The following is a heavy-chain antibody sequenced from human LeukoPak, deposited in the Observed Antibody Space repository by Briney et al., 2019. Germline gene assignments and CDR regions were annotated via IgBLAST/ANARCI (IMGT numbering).Heavy chain of an antibody. CDR3: ARKYYYDSSGSDAFDI. V-gene: IGHV3-53*01. CDR2: IYSGGAT. J-gene: IGHJ3*02. CDR1: GFTVSNNY. D-gene: IGHD3-22*01. Sequence: GGSLRLSCAASGFTVSNNYMSWVRQAPGKGLEWVSVIYSGGATYYADSVKGRFTISRDNSKNTLYLQMNSLRAEDTAVYYCARKYYYDSSGSDAFDIWGQGTMVTVSS.